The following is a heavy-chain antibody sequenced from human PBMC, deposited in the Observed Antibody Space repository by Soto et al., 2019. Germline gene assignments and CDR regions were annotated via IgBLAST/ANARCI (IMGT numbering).Heavy chain of an antibody. CDR2: ISGSGGST. CDR1: GFPFSSYA. CDR3: AKLGGDGYSSGWDPPRAFDI. V-gene: IGHV3-23*01. D-gene: IGHD6-19*01. J-gene: IGHJ3*02. Sequence: PGGSLRLSCAASGFPFSSYAMSWVRQAPGKGLEWVSAISGSGGSTYYADSVKGRFTISRDNSKNTLYLQMNSLRAEDTAVYYCAKLGGDGYSSGWDPPRAFDIWGQGTMVTVSS.